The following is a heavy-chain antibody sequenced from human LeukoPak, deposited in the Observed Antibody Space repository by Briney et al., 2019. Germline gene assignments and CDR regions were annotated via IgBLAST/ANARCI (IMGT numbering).Heavy chain of an antibody. D-gene: IGHD3-22*01. J-gene: IGHJ6*03. CDR2: INHSGST. CDR3: ARMVGGYFLHYYYYYMDV. CDR1: GGSFSGYY. V-gene: IGHV4-34*01. Sequence: PSETLSLTCAVYGGSFSGYYWSWIRQPPGKGLEWIGEINHSGSTNYNPSLKSRVTISVDTSKNQFSLKLSSVTAADTAVYYCARMVGGYFLHYYYYYMDVWGKGTTVTVSS.